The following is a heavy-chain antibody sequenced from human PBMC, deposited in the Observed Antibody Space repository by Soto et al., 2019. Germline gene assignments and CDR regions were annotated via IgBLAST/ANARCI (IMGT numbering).Heavy chain of an antibody. V-gene: IGHV3-66*01. D-gene: IGHD6-19*01. Sequence: GGSLRLSCAASGFTVSSNYMSWVRQAPGKGLEWVSVIYSGGSTYYADSVKGRFTISRDNSKNTLYLQMNSLRAEDTAVYYCVRGQWLARGLFDYWGQGTLVTVSS. CDR3: VRGQWLARGLFDY. CDR2: IYSGGST. CDR1: GFTVSSNY. J-gene: IGHJ4*02.